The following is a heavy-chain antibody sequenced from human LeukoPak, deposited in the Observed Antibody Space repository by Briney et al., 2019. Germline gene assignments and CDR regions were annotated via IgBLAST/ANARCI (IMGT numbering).Heavy chain of an antibody. J-gene: IGHJ4*02. CDR2: IYHSGST. Sequence: SETLSLTCTVSGDSISSYYWRWSRQPPGKGLEWIGYIYHSGSTNYNPSLKSRVTISADTSKDQFSLKLASVTAADTAVYYCATGYSSTWYYFDYWGQGTLVTVSS. D-gene: IGHD6-13*01. V-gene: IGHV4-59*01. CDR3: ATGYSSTWYYFDY. CDR1: GDSISSYY.